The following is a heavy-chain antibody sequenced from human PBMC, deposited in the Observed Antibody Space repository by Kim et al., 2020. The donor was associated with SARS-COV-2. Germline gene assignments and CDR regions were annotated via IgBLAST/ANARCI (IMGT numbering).Heavy chain of an antibody. D-gene: IGHD3-16*01. CDR2: ITKSGTTI. V-gene: IGHV3-48*02. CDR3: VRDRMGGAFDI. Sequence: GGSLRLSCATSGFPFSAYDMNWVRQAPGKGLEWLSFITKSGTTIYYADSVKGRFTTSRDNAKNSLHLQMNSLKDEDTAVYHCVRDRMGGAFDIWGQGALGTVSS. J-gene: IGHJ3*02. CDR1: GFPFSAYD.